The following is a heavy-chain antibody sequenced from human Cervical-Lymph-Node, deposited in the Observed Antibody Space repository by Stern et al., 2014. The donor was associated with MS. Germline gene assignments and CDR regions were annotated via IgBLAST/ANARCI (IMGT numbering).Heavy chain of an antibody. CDR3: ATWIQEHFDF. D-gene: IGHD5-18*01. Sequence: EVQLVESGGDLVQPGGSLRLSCAASGFTFRSHVMSWVRQAPGKGLEWVSTINENGANTHYADSVKGRFTISRDNSKNTVFLQMSSLIAEDTATYHCATWIQEHFDFWGQGTLVTVSS. CDR1: GFTFRSHV. V-gene: IGHV3-23*04. CDR2: INENGANT. J-gene: IGHJ4*02.